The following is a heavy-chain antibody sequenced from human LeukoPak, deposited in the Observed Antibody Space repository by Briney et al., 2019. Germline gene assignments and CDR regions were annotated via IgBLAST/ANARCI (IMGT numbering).Heavy chain of an antibody. CDR3: ASDYDSSAYYFI. D-gene: IGHD3-22*01. CDR1: GASISSYY. J-gene: IGHJ4*02. CDR2: IYYSGST. Sequence: SETLSLTCTVSGASISSYYWSWIRQPPGKGLEWIGYIYYSGSTNYNPSLKGRVTISVDTSKNQFSLKLSSVTAADTAVYYCASDYDSSAYYFIWGQGTLVTVSS. V-gene: IGHV4-59*01.